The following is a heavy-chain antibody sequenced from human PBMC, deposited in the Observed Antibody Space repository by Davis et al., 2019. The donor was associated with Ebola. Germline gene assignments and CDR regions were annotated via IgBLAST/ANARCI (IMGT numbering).Heavy chain of an antibody. CDR2: ISAYNGNT. J-gene: IGHJ5*02. CDR1: GYAFTNFD. Sequence: AASVKVSCKASGYAFTNFDMHYVRQAPGQGLEWMGWISAYNGNTNYAQRFQDRVTMTTDTSTNTAYMEVRSLRSDDTAVYYCARGKWFDLWGQGTLVSVTS. CDR3: ARGKWFDL. V-gene: IGHV1-18*01.